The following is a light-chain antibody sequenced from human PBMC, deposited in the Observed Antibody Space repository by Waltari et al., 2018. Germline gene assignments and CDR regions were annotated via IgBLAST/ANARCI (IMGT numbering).Light chain of an antibody. Sequence: EVVLTQSPVTLSVSPGERATLSCRASRNVGTSLAWYQQKPGQAPRLLSYDTSTRATGFPARFSGSGSGTEFTLTISSLQSEDFGVYYCQQYNYLPPAYTFGQGTKLEIK. V-gene: IGKV3-15*01. CDR3: QQYNYLPPAYT. CDR1: RNVGTS. J-gene: IGKJ2*01. CDR2: DTS.